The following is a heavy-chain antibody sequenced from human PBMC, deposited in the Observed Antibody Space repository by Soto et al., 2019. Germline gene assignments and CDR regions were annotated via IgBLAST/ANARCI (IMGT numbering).Heavy chain of an antibody. J-gene: IGHJ6*02. CDR1: GLTVSNAY. V-gene: IGHV3-53*01. CDR2: IYDNGTT. CDR3: VRPLPSGRNYGPDV. Sequence: EVQLVESGGGLIQPGGSLRLSCAASGLTVSNAYMAWVRQAPGMGLEWVSVIYDNGTTYYADSVKGRFTISRDTSTNTLSLQMDSLRTEDTAVYYCVRPLPSGRNYGPDVWGQGTTVTVSS. D-gene: IGHD3-10*01.